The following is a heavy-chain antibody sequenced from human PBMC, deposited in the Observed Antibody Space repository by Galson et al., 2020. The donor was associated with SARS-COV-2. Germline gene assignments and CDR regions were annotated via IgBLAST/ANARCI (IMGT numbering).Heavy chain of an antibody. CDR2: IIPIFGTA. CDR1: GGTFSSYA. Sequence: SVKVSCKASGGTFSSYAISWVRQAPGQGLEWMGGIIPIFGTANYAQKFQGRVTITADESTSTAYMELSSLRSEDTAVYYCARGSIVVVVAENGMDVWGQGTTVTVSS. V-gene: IGHV1-69*13. J-gene: IGHJ6*02. CDR3: ARGSIVVVVAENGMDV. D-gene: IGHD2-15*01.